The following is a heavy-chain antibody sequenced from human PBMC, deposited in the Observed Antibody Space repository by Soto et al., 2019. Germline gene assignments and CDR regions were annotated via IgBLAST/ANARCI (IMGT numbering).Heavy chain of an antibody. CDR3: ARAQGGYSGSYRFDY. J-gene: IGHJ4*02. CDR2: INAGNGNT. V-gene: IGHV1-3*01. Sequence: ASVKVSCKASGYTFTSYAMHWVRQAPGQGLEWMGWINAGNGNTKYSQKFQGRVTITRDTSASTAYMELSSLRSEDTAVYYCARAQGGYSGSYRFDYWGQGTLVTVSS. CDR1: GYTFTSYA. D-gene: IGHD1-26*01.